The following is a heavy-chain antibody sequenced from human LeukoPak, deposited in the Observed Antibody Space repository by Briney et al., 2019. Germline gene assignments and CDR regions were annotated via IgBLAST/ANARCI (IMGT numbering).Heavy chain of an antibody. Sequence: PGGSLRLSCAASGFTFSSYSMNWVRQAPGKGLEWVSYISSSSSTIYYADSVKGRFTISRDNAKNSLYLQMNSLRAEDTAVYYCASNLYDSSGYYPQEFDYWGQGTLVTVSS. J-gene: IGHJ4*02. V-gene: IGHV3-48*01. CDR2: ISSSSSTI. D-gene: IGHD3-22*01. CDR1: GFTFSSYS. CDR3: ASNLYDSSGYYPQEFDY.